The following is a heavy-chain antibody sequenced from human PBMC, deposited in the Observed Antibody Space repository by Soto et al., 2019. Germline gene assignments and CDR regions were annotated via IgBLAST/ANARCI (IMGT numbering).Heavy chain of an antibody. CDR1: GYSFTSYW. Sequence: GESLKISCKGSGYSFTSYWIGWARQLPGKGLECMGIIYPGDSDTRYSPSFQGQVTISADKSISTAYLQWSSLKASDTAMYYCARQAVAGHYYYGMDVWGQGTTVTVSS. J-gene: IGHJ6*02. CDR3: ARQAVAGHYYYGMDV. D-gene: IGHD6-19*01. CDR2: IYPGDSDT. V-gene: IGHV5-51*01.